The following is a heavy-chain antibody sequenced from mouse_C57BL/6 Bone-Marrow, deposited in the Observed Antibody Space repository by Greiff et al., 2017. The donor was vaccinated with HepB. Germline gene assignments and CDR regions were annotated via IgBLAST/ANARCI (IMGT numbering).Heavy chain of an antibody. J-gene: IGHJ4*01. V-gene: IGHV5-17*01. D-gene: IGHD1-1*01. CDR1: GFTFSDYG. CDR2: LSSGSSTI. CDR3: ARPHYDYAMDY. Sequence: EVQLVESGGDLVKPGGSLKLSCAASGFTFSDYGMHWVRQAPEKGLEWVAYLSSGSSTIYYADTVKGRFTISRDNAKSTLFLQMTSLRSEDTAMYYCARPHYDYAMDYWGQGTSVTVSS.